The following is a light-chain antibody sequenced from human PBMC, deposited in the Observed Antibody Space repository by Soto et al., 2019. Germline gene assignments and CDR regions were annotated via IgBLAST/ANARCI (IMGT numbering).Light chain of an antibody. CDR2: DAS. Sequence: IQMTQSPSTLSATARDRVTIPFRARQSISSWLAWYQHKPEKAPKLLLYDASKLDSGVPSRFSGSGSGTEFSLTISNLQPDDFATYYCQQYENYWTFGQGTKVDIK. V-gene: IGKV1-5*01. J-gene: IGKJ1*01. CDR3: QQYENYWT. CDR1: QSISSW.